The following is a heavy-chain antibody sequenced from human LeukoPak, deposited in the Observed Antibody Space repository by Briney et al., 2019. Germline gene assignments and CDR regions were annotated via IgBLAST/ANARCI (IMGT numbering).Heavy chain of an antibody. CDR3: SRSAGYRYNYGENSFDM. J-gene: IGHJ3*02. CDR2: ISAYNGHT. CDR1: GYTFTNYG. D-gene: IGHD5-18*01. V-gene: IGHV1-18*01. Sequence: ASVKVSCKASGYTFTNYGISWVPQAPGQGLEWMGWISAYNGHTNSAQRLQGRVSLTTDTSTNTAYMQLRSLRSDDTAVYYCSRSAGYRYNYGENSFDMWGQGTRVTVSS.